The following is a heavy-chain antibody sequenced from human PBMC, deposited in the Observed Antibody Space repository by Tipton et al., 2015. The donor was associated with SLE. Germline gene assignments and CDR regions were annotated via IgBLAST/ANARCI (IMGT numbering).Heavy chain of an antibody. D-gene: IGHD2/OR15-2a*01. Sequence: LRLSCTVSGYSISSGYYWGWIRQPPGKGLEWIGSIYYSGSTYYNPSLKSRVTISVDTSKNQFSLKLSSVTAADTAVYYCASREGSSSISVAFDIWGQGTMVTVSS. CDR1: GYSISSGYY. CDR3: ASREGSSSISVAFDI. J-gene: IGHJ3*02. CDR2: IYYSGST. V-gene: IGHV4-38-2*02.